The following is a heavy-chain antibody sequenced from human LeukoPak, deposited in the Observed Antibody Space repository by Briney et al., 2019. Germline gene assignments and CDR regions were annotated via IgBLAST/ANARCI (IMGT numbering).Heavy chain of an antibody. D-gene: IGHD6-13*01. CDR3: ARAGYYLDY. CDR1: GGSLSSGGYY. CDR2: IYYSGST. J-gene: IGHJ4*02. Sequence: SETLSLTCTVSGGSLSSGGYYWRWIRQHPGKGLEWIGYIYYSGSTYYNPSLKSRVTISVDTSKNQFSLKLSSVTAADTAVYYCARAGYYLDYWGQGTLVTVSS. V-gene: IGHV4-31*03.